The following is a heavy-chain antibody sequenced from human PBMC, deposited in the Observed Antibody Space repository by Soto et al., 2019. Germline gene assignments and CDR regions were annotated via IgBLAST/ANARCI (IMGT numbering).Heavy chain of an antibody. Sequence: GGSLRLSCAVSEFTFSRCAMNWVRQAPGKGLEWISYISSSSTSIYYADSVKGRFTISRDNAENSLYLQMNSLRAEDTAVYYCAKDEGAVKIAAAGLSVDYWGQGTLVTVSS. CDR2: ISSSSTSI. J-gene: IGHJ4*02. CDR1: EFTFSRCA. D-gene: IGHD6-13*01. CDR3: AKDEGAVKIAAAGLSVDY. V-gene: IGHV3-48*01.